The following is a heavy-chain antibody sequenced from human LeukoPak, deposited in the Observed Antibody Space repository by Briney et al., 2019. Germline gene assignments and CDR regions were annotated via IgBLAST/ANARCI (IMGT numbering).Heavy chain of an antibody. Sequence: SVKVSCKASGGTFSSYAISWVRQAPGQGLEWMGGIIPIFGTANYAQKFQGRVTFTTDESTSTAYMELSSLRSEDTAVYYCARVVGDVVVVPAAISSGWFDPWGQGTLVTVSS. CDR3: ARVVGDVVVVPAAISSGWFDP. CDR1: GGTFSSYA. CDR2: IIPIFGTA. D-gene: IGHD2-2*01. J-gene: IGHJ5*02. V-gene: IGHV1-69*05.